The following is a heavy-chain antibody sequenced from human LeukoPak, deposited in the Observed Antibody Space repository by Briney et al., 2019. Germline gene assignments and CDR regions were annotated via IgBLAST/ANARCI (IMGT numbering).Heavy chain of an antibody. D-gene: IGHD1-26*01. CDR2: IYYSGTT. V-gene: IGHV4-30-4*07. CDR3: ARGHWEQDTSTYAY. CDR1: GTSITYGGYT. J-gene: IGHJ4*02. Sequence: SETLSLTCAVSGTSITYGGYTWSWIRQPPGKGLEWIGYIYYSGTTFYNPSLKSRVTMSLESAKNQLSLKLRSVTAADTAVYYCARGHWEQDTSTYAYWGQGSLVTVSS.